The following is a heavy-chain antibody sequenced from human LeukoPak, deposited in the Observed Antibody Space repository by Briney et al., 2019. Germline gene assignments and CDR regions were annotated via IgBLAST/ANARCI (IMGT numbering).Heavy chain of an antibody. Sequence: SETLSLTCAVSGYSISSGYYWGWIRQPPGKGLEWIGSIYHSGSTYYNPSLKSRVTISVDTSKNQFSLKLSSVTAADTAVYYSARHGVVPAAIVTEYFQHWGQGTLVTVSS. V-gene: IGHV4-38-2*01. J-gene: IGHJ1*01. D-gene: IGHD2-2*01. CDR3: ARHGVVPAAIVTEYFQH. CDR1: GYSISSGYY. CDR2: IYHSGST.